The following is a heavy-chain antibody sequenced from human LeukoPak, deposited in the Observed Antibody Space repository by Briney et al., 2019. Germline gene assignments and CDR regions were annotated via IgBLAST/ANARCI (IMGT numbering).Heavy chain of an antibody. CDR2: IFYSGST. J-gene: IGHJ5*02. Sequence: SETLSLTCAVSGGSISSGDYYWSWIRQHPGKGLEWIGYIFYSGSTYSNPSLRSRVTISVDTSKNQFSLKLSSVTAADTAIYYCARDIRIPEGQDNWFDPWGQGTLVTVSS. D-gene: IGHD5-12*01. CDR3: ARDIRIPEGQDNWFDP. CDR1: GGSISSGDYY. V-gene: IGHV4-31*11.